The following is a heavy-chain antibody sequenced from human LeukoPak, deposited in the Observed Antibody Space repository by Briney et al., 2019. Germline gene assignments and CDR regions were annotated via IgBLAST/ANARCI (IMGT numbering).Heavy chain of an antibody. CDR2: INHSGST. CDR3: ARVLRYSSGWYWFNP. D-gene: IGHD6-19*01. CDR1: GGSFSGYY. Sequence: SETLSLTCAVYGGSFSGYYWSWIRQPPGKGLEWIGEINHSGSTNYNPSLKSRVTISVDTSKNQFSLKLSSVTAADTAVYYCARVLRYSSGWYWFNPWGQGTLVTVSS. V-gene: IGHV4-34*01. J-gene: IGHJ5*02.